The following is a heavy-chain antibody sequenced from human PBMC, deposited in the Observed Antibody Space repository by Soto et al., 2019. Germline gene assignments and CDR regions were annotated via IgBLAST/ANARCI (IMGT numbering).Heavy chain of an antibody. CDR2: IIPILGIA. Sequence: QVQLVQSGAEVKKPGSSVKVSCKASVGTFSSYTISWVRQAPGQGLEWMGRIIPILGIANYAQKFQGRVTITADKSTSTAYMELSSLRSGDTAVYYCARDHDYYDSSEQAWGQGTLVTVSS. V-gene: IGHV1-69*08. D-gene: IGHD3-22*01. CDR1: VGTFSSYT. J-gene: IGHJ5*02. CDR3: ARDHDYYDSSEQA.